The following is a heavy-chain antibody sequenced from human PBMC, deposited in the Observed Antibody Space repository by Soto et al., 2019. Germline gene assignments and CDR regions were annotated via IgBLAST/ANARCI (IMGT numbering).Heavy chain of an antibody. CDR3: AREAPYYDILTGYREDLNWFDP. J-gene: IGHJ5*02. Sequence: GGSLRLSCAASGFTFRSYAMHWVRQAPGKGLEWVAVISYDGSNKYYADSVKGRFTISRDNSKNTLYLQMNSLRAEDTAVYYCAREAPYYDILTGYREDLNWFDPWGQGTLVTVSS. V-gene: IGHV3-30-3*01. CDR1: GFTFRSYA. D-gene: IGHD3-9*01. CDR2: ISYDGSNK.